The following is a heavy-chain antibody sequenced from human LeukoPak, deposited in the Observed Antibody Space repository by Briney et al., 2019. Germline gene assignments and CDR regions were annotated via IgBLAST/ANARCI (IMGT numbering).Heavy chain of an antibody. CDR3: AKDSARGYSSSYLGDY. D-gene: IGHD6-6*01. CDR1: GFTFSSYS. J-gene: IGHJ4*02. CDR2: ISYDGSNK. Sequence: GGSLRLSCAASGFTFSSYSMNWVRQAPGKGLEWVAVISYDGSNKYYADSVKGRFTISRDNSKNTLYLQMNSLRAEDTAVYYCAKDSARGYSSSYLGDYWGQGTLVTVSS. V-gene: IGHV3-30*18.